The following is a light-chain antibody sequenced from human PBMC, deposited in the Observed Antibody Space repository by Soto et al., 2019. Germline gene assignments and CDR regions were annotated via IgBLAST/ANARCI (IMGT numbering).Light chain of an antibody. CDR1: QSFSNN. Sequence: EIVMTQSPATLSVSPGERATLSCRASQSFSNNLAWYQQKPGQAPRLLIYGASTRATGIPARFSGSGSGTEFTLNINSLQSEDFAVYYCQQYHNWPGTFGQGTKVEIK. J-gene: IGKJ1*01. V-gene: IGKV3-15*01. CDR3: QQYHNWPGT. CDR2: GAS.